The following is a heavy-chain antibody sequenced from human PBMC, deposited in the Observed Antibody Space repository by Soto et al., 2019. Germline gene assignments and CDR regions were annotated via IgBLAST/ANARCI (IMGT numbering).Heavy chain of an antibody. V-gene: IGHV4-31*03. J-gene: IGHJ6*03. CDR2: IYYSGST. CDR1: GGSISSGGYY. CDR3: ARHGFGEFYYYYYYMDV. Sequence: PSETLSLTCTVSGGSISSGGYYWSWIRQHPGKGLEWIGYIYYSGSTYYNPSLKSRVTISVDTSKNQFSLKLSSVTAADTAVYYCARHGFGEFYYYYYYMDVWGKGTTVTVSS. D-gene: IGHD3-10*01.